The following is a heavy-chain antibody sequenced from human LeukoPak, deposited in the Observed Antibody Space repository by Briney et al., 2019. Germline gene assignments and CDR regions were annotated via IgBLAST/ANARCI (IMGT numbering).Heavy chain of an antibody. CDR2: IYYSGST. D-gene: IGHD3-3*01. CDR1: GGSISSYY. J-gene: IGHJ4*02. V-gene: IGHV4-59*01. CDR3: ASLTSFARY. Sequence: SETLSLTCTVSGGSISSYYWSWIRQPPGKGLEWIGYIYYSGSTNYNPSLKSRVTISVDTSKNQFSLKLSSVTAADTAVYYCASLTSFARYWGQGTLVTVSS.